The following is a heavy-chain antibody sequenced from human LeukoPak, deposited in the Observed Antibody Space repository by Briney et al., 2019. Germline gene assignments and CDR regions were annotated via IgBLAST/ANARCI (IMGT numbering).Heavy chain of an antibody. V-gene: IGHV4-39*01. D-gene: IGHD2-15*01. Sequence: SETLSLTCIVSGGSINSRSHYWGWIRQPPGKGLEWIGNVYYSGSTYYNPSLKSRVTISIDTSKNQFSLKLSSVTATDTAVYYCASLREGGVAHWFDPWGQGTLVTVSS. J-gene: IGHJ5*02. CDR1: GGSINSRSHY. CDR3: ASLREGGVAHWFDP. CDR2: VYYSGST.